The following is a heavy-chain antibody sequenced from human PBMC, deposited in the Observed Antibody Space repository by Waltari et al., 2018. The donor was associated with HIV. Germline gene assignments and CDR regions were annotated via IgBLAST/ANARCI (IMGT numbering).Heavy chain of an antibody. CDR2: IRYDGSKK. CDR3: ATNIVVAATGTFDY. V-gene: IGHV3-30*02. CDR1: GFTFMSIA. D-gene: IGHD2-15*01. J-gene: IGHJ4*02. Sequence: QVQLVESGGGVFQPGGPPGLSGAGSGFTFMSIALHWVRQAPGKGLEWVTFIRYDGSKKHYADSVKGRFTISRDNSDNTLYLEMNSLRTEDTAVYYCATNIVVAATGTFDYWGQGTRVIVTA.